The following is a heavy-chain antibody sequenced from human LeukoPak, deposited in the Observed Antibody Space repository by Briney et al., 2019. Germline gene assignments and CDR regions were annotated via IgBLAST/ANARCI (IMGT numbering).Heavy chain of an antibody. J-gene: IGHJ4*02. CDR3: ARGATRIVVVPAATQYEYYIDY. CDR2: INHSGST. Sequence: SETLSLTCAVYGGSFSGYYWSWIRQPPGKGVEWIGEINHSGSTNYNPSLKSRVTISVDTSKNQFSLKLSSVTAADTAVYYCARGATRIVVVPAATQYEYYIDYWGQGTLVTVSS. V-gene: IGHV4-34*01. D-gene: IGHD2-2*01. CDR1: GGSFSGYY.